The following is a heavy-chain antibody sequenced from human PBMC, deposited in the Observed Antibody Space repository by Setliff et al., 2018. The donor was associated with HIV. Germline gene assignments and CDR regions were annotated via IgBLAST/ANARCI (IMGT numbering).Heavy chain of an antibody. CDR2: INPNTGGT. D-gene: IGHD3-16*01. V-gene: IGHV1-2*02. CDR3: ARSDYVWGSYPDKLDY. Sequence: RASVKVSCKASGYSFTGYYIHWVRQAPGQGLEWMGWINPNTGGTNCAQRFQGRVTMTRDTSISTVYMEVSRLRSDDTAVYHCARSDYVWGSYPDKLDYWGQGTLVTVSS. CDR1: GYSFTGYY. J-gene: IGHJ4*02.